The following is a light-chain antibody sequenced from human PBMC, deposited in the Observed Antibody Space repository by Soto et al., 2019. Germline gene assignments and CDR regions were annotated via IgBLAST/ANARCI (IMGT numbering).Light chain of an antibody. V-gene: IGKV3-20*01. J-gene: IGKJ2*01. CDR1: QSVSNNF. CDR3: HQYGTSPYS. Sequence: EIVLTPSPGTLSSSPGERATLSCRASQSVSNNFLAWYQQKPGQPPRLLLYNASNRPTGIPDRFSGSGSGKDFTLTITRLEPEDFAVYYCHQYGTSPYSFGQGTKVDIK. CDR2: NAS.